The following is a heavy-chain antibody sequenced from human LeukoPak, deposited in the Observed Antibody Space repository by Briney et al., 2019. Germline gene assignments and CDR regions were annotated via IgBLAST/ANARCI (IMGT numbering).Heavy chain of an antibody. CDR2: INNSGGNT. CDR1: GFTFSRHA. D-gene: IGHD4-17*01. CDR3: ARGVTVTTDF. J-gene: IGHJ4*02. Sequence: GGSLRLSCAASGFTFSRHAMSWVRQAPGKGLEWVSGINNSGGNTYYADSVKARFTISRDNSKNTLYLQMDSLRAEDTAIYYCARGVTVTTDFWGQGTLVTVSS. V-gene: IGHV3-23*01.